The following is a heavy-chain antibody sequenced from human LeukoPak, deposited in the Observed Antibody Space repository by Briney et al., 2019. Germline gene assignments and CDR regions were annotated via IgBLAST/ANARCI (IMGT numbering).Heavy chain of an antibody. V-gene: IGHV4-34*01. CDR1: GGSISSYY. D-gene: IGHD1-26*01. CDR2: INHSGST. J-gene: IGHJ4*02. CDR3: ARDRGSQPFIDY. Sequence: SETLSLTCTVSGGSISSYYWSWIRQPPGKGLEWIGEINHSGSTDYNPSLKSRVTISVDTSKNQFSLKLSSVTAADTAVYYCARDRGSQPFIDYWGQGTLVTVSS.